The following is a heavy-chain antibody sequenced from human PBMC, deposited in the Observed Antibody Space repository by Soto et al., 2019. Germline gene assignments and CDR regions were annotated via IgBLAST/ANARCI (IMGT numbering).Heavy chain of an antibody. CDR2: IHHSGST. D-gene: IGHD3-16*01. CDR3: ARTSYDDIVGYYDMDV. Sequence: SETLSLSCAVSGGSIYSDSWWSRVRQPPGKGLEWIGEIHHSGSTNYNPSLNSRVTISVDNSKNQFSLKVNSVTAADTAVYYCARTSYDDIVGYYDMDVWGQGTTVT. V-gene: IGHV4-4*02. J-gene: IGHJ6*02. CDR1: GGSIYSDSW.